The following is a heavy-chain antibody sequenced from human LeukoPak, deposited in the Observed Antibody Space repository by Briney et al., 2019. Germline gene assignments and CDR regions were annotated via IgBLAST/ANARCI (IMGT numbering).Heavy chain of an antibody. CDR1: GFTFSDYN. CDR3: ARRQLIDS. V-gene: IGHV3-48*04. Sequence: GGSLRLSCAASGFTFSDYNMNWVRQAPGKGLEWVAYISGSSATIYYADSVKGRFTISRDNAKSSLYLQMNSLRAEDTAVYYCARRQLIDSWGQGTLVTVSS. D-gene: IGHD6-6*01. J-gene: IGHJ4*02. CDR2: ISGSSATI.